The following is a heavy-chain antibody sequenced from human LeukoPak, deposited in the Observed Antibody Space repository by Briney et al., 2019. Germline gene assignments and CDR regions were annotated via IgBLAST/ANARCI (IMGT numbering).Heavy chain of an antibody. J-gene: IGHJ3*02. D-gene: IGHD1-26*01. CDR2: ISSSGSTI. CDR1: GFTLSKHP. CDR3: ARAKEYSGSLDI. Sequence: GGSLRLSCAASGFTLSKHPMYWVRQAPGKGLEWVSYISSSGSTIYYADSVKGRFTISRDNAKNSLYLQMNSLRAEDTAVYYCARAKEYSGSLDIWGQGTMVTVSS. V-gene: IGHV3-48*03.